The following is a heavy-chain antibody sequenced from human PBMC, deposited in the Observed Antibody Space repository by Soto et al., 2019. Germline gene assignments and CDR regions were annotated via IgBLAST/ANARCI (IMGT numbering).Heavy chain of an antibody. CDR2: ISPIFGTA. D-gene: IGHD3-10*01. CDR1: GGTFSSYA. V-gene: IGHV1-69*01. Sequence: QVQLVQSGAEVKKPGSSVKVSCKASGGTFSSYAISWVRQAPGQGLEWMGGISPIFGTANYAQKFQGRVTITADESTRSAYMELSSLRSEDTAVYYCERDRHGSGSYYTRSGNGMDVWGQLTTVTVSS. J-gene: IGHJ6*02. CDR3: ERDRHGSGSYYTRSGNGMDV.